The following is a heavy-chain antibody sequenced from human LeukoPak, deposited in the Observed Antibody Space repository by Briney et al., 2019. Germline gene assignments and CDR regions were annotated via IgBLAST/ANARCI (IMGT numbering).Heavy chain of an antibody. CDR3: VRDGYSFGDNWFDH. CDR2: INPNSGGT. D-gene: IGHD5-18*01. J-gene: IGHJ5*02. CDR1: GYTYTGYY. Sequence: GASVKVSCKASGYTYTGYYMHWVRQAPGKGLEWMGWINPNSGGTSYAQKFQGRVTMTRDTSISTTYMELTRLTSDDTAVYYCVRDGYSFGDNWFDHWGQGTLVTVSS. V-gene: IGHV1-2*02.